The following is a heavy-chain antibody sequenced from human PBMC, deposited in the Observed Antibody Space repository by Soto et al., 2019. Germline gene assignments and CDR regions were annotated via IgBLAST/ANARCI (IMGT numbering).Heavy chain of an antibody. CDR3: ARAWPSVDSYGSGVMDV. CDR1: GGSISSSNW. Sequence: QVQLQESGPGLVKPSGTLSVTCAVSGGSISSSNWWNWVRQPPGKGLEWIGEIYHSGSTNSNPSLRSRVTISLDKSNNQFSLRVKSVTAADTAEYYCARAWPSVDSYGSGVMDVWGQGTTVTVSS. J-gene: IGHJ6*02. V-gene: IGHV4-4*02. D-gene: IGHD5-18*01. CDR2: IYHSGST.